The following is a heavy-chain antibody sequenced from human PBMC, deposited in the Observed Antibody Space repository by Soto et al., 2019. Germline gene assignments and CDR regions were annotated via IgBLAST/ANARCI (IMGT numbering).Heavy chain of an antibody. CDR1: GGSISSGGYY. CDR2: IYYSGST. V-gene: IGHV4-31*03. Sequence: SETLSLTCTVSGGSISSGGYYWSWIRQHPGKGLEWIGYIYYSGSTYYNPSLKSRVTISVDTSKNQFSLKLSSVTAADTAVYYCARVVPAAINWFDPWGQGILVTVSS. J-gene: IGHJ5*02. CDR3: ARVVPAAINWFDP. D-gene: IGHD2-2*01.